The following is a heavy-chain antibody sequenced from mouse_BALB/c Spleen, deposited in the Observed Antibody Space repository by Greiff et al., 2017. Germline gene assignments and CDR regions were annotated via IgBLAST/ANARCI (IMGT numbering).Heavy chain of an antibody. D-gene: IGHD1-1*01. CDR3: TTGLLRYAMDY. V-gene: IGHV1-5*01. CDR2: IYPRNSDT. Sequence: VQLQQSGTVLARPGASVKMSCKASGYTFTSYWMHWVKQRPGQGLEWIGAIYPRNSDTSYNQKFKGKAKLTAVTSTSTAYMELSSLTNEDSAVYYCTTGLLRYAMDYWGQGTSVTVSS. CDR1: GYTFTSYW. J-gene: IGHJ4*01.